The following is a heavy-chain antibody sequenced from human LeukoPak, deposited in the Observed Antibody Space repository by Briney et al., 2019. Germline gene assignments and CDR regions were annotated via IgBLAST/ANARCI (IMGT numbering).Heavy chain of an antibody. CDR2: IYPGDSDT. V-gene: IGHV5-51*01. CDR1: GYSFTSYW. Sequence: GESLKISCKGSGYSFTSYWIGWVRQMPGKGLEWVGIIYPGDSDTRYSPSFQGQVTISADKSISTAYLQWSSLKASDTAMYYCARRSYDFWSGYYYSHWFDPWGQGTLVTVSS. D-gene: IGHD3-3*01. CDR3: ARRSYDFWSGYYYSHWFDP. J-gene: IGHJ5*02.